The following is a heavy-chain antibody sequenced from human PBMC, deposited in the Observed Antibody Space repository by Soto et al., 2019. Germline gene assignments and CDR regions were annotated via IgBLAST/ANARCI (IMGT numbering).Heavy chain of an antibody. J-gene: IGHJ6*02. D-gene: IGHD3-10*01. CDR2: VYCGGST. CDR3: TRDYCRGSSSSYGLDV. CDR1: GGTISRYGYY. V-gene: IGHV4-39*01. Sequence: PAETLSLTCTASGGTISRYGYYWGWVRQPPGKGLEGVVRVYCGGSTYYAASVQSRFTISVDTSQNPLFLKMNCLTAADTAFYYCTRDYCRGSSSSYGLDVWGQGTPVTVSS.